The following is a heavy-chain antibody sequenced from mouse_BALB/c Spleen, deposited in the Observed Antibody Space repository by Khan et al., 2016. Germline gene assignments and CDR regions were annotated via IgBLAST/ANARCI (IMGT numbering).Heavy chain of an antibody. D-gene: IGHD2-2*01. Sequence: EVQLQESGPSLVNPSQTLSLTCSVTGDSFTSGYWNWIRKFPGNKLEYMGYISYSGITYYNPSLKSRISITRDTSKNQYYLQLNSVTTEDTATYXYASYGYDHFDYWGQGTTVTVSS. CDR1: GDSFTSGY. V-gene: IGHV3-8*02. CDR3: ASYGYDHFDY. CDR2: ISYSGIT. J-gene: IGHJ2*01.